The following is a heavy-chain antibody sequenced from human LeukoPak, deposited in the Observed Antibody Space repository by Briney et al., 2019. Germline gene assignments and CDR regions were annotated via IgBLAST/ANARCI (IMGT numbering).Heavy chain of an antibody. CDR1: GFNFSDHY. CDR3: ARALYGSSGYYDY. Sequence: GGSLRLSCAASGFNFSDHYMSWVRQAPGRGLEWVTYISGSGATLHHADSVKGRFTISRDNAKTSLSLQMNSLRAEDTALYYCARALYGSSGYYDYWGQGILVTVSS. J-gene: IGHJ4*02. V-gene: IGHV3-11*01. D-gene: IGHD3-22*01. CDR2: ISGSGATL.